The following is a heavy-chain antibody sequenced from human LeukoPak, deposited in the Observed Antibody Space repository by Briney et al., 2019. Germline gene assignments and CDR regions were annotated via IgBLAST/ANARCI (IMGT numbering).Heavy chain of an antibody. D-gene: IGHD2/OR15-2a*01. CDR1: GFTFSSYA. CDR2: ISGSGGST. Sequence: GGSLRLSCAASGFTFSSYAMSWVRQASGKGLEWVSAISGSGGSTYYADSVKGRFTISRDNSKNTLYLQMNSLRAEDTAVYYCAKATERAPLSGFDYWGQGTLVTVSS. J-gene: IGHJ4*02. V-gene: IGHV3-23*01. CDR3: AKATERAPLSGFDY.